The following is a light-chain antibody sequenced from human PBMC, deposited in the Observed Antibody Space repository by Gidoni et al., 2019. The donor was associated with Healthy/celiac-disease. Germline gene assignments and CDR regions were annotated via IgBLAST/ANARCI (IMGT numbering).Light chain of an antibody. CDR2: DAS. J-gene: IGKJ4*01. CDR1: QSVSSY. V-gene: IGKV3-11*01. CDR3: QQRSNWPLT. Sequence: EIVLTQSPATLSLAPGARATLSCRARQSVSSYLAWYQQKPGQAPRLLIYDASNRATGIPARFSGSGSGTDFTLTISSLEPEDFAVYYCQQRSNWPLTFGGGTKVEIK.